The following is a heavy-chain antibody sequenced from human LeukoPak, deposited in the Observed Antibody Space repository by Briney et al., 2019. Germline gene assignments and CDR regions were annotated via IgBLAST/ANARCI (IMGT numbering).Heavy chain of an antibody. D-gene: IGHD1-26*01. J-gene: IGHJ6*02. V-gene: IGHV3-53*04. Sequence: GGSLRLSCAASGFTVSSNYMSWVRQAPGKGLEWVSVIYSGGSTYYADSVKGRFTISRHNSKNTLYLQMNSLRAEDTAVYYCARGLRSAPYYYYYYGMDVWGQGTTVTVSS. CDR3: ARGLRSAPYYYYYYGMDV. CDR1: GFTVSSNY. CDR2: IYSGGST.